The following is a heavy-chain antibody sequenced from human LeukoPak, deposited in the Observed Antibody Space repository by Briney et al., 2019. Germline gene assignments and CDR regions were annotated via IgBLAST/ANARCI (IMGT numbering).Heavy chain of an antibody. Sequence: SETLSLTCTVSGGSLSSYYWSWIRQPPGKGPEWIGYIYYSGSTNYNPSLKSRATISVDTSKNQFSLKLSSVTAADTAVYYCARVPSIAAHFDYWGQGTLVTVSS. CDR1: GGSLSSYY. D-gene: IGHD6-6*01. CDR2: IYYSGST. J-gene: IGHJ4*02. CDR3: ARVPSIAAHFDY. V-gene: IGHV4-59*01.